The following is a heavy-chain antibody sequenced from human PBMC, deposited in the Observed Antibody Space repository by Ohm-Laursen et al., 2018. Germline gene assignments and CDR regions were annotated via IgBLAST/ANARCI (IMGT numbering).Heavy chain of an antibody. CDR1: GFSFNDYG. V-gene: IGHV3-33*03. CDR2: IWYDGTNR. J-gene: IGHJ5*02. CDR3: AKDQGAYYYDSSGYEWFDP. Sequence: SLRLSCTASGFSFNDYGMHWVRQAPGKGLEWVAVIWYDGTNRYYADSVEGRFTISRDKFKNTLYLQMNSLRAEDTAVYYCAKDQGAYYYDSSGYEWFDPWGQGTLVTVSS. D-gene: IGHD3-22*01.